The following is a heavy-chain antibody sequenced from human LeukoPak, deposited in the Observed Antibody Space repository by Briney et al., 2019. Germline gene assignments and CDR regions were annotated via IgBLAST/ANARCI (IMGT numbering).Heavy chain of an antibody. CDR1: GGSINSYY. CDR3: ARHVPYYYGSGSYHDY. CDR2: IYYSGST. J-gene: IGHJ4*02. V-gene: IGHV4-59*08. D-gene: IGHD3-10*01. Sequence: PSETLSLTCTVSGGSINSYYWSWIRQPPGKGLEWIGYIYYSGSTNYNPSLKSRVTISVDTSKNQFSPKLSSVTAADTAVYYCARHVPYYYGSGSYHDYWGQGTLVAVSS.